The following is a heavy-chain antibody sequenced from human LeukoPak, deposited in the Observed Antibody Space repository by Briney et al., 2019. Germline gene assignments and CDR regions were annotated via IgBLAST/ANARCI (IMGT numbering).Heavy chain of an antibody. D-gene: IGHD3-10*01. CDR3: ARGIGAADF. CDR2: IYQSGSS. J-gene: IGHJ4*02. Sequence: SETLSLTCAVSGGSIGGRNWWSWVRQPPGKGLQWIGEIYQSGSSIYNPSLRSRVTMSVDKSKDQLSLKLSSVTAADTAVYYCARGIGAADFWGRGILVTVSS. V-gene: IGHV4-4*02. CDR1: GGSIGGRNW.